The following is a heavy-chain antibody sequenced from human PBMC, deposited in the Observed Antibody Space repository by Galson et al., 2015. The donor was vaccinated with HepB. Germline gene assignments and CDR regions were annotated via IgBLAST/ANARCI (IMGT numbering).Heavy chain of an antibody. Sequence: SETLSLTCTVSGGSISSSSYYWGWIRQPPGKGLEWIGTISHSGGTRYNPSLESRLTISLDTSQNQFSLWLSSVTAADTAVYYCATQRDYVAPNWGQGTLVTVSS. CDR2: ISHSGGT. D-gene: IGHD4-17*01. CDR1: GGSISSSSYY. V-gene: IGHV4-39*07. CDR3: ATQRDYVAPN. J-gene: IGHJ4*02.